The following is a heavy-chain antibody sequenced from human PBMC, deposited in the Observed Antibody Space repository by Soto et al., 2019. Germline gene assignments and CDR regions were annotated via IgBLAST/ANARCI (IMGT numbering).Heavy chain of an antibody. V-gene: IGHV1-2*02. CDR2: INPNSGGT. CDR1: GYTFTGYY. CDR3: ARVQSRNFHFDY. Sequence: ASVKVSCKASGYTFTGYYMHWVRQAPGQGLEWMGWINPNSGGTNYAQKFQGRVTMTRDTSISTAYMELSRLRSDDTAVYYCARVQSRNFHFDYWGQGPLVTVSS. J-gene: IGHJ4*02.